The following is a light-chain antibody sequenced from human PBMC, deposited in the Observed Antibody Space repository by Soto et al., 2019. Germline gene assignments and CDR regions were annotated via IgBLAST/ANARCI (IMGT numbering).Light chain of an antibody. V-gene: IGLV1-51*01. CDR1: SSKVGNNI. J-gene: IGLJ3*02. CDR2: AND. Sequence: QSVLTQPPSVSAAPGQKVTIPCSGTSSKVGNNIVSWYQQLPGAVPNLLIYANDTRPSGIPDRFSGSKSGTSATLGITGLQTGDDADYYCATWDTSLSAVVFGGGTKLTVL. CDR3: ATWDTSLSAVV.